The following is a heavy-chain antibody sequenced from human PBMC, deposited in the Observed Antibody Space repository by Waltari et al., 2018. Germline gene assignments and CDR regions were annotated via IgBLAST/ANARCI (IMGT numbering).Heavy chain of an antibody. Sequence: QVQLVESGGGVVQPGRSLRLSCAASGVNFSSYGMHGGRQAPGKGREWVAVISYDGSNKFYADSVKCRFTISRDTSKNTLYLQMNSLRAEYTAVYYCAKDLGFRSGYWGQGTLVTVSS. CDR2: ISYDGSNK. CDR1: GVNFSSYG. J-gene: IGHJ4*02. CDR3: AKDLGFRSGY. V-gene: IGHV3-30*18.